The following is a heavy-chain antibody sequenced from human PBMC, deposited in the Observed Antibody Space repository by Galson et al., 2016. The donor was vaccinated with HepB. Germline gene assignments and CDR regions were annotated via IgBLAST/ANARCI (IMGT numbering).Heavy chain of an antibody. J-gene: IGHJ4*02. V-gene: IGHV3-73*01. CDR1: GFIISGSV. CDR2: IRSKTHSSAT. Sequence: SLRLSCAGSGFIISGSVMHWVRQASGKGLEWVGRIRSKTHSSATAYATSVEGRFTISRDDSKNTTYLLMNSLKSEDTAVYYCSSRDFTHYGVDYWGLGTLVMVSS. CDR3: SSRDFTHYGVDY. D-gene: IGHD3-16*01.